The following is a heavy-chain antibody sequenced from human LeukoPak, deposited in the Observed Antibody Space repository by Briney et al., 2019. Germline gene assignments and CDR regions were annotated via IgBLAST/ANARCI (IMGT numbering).Heavy chain of an antibody. CDR2: INPNSGGT. Sequence: VASVKVSCKASGYTFTGYYMHWVRQAPGQGLEWMGWINPNSGGTNYAQKFQGRVTMTRGTSISTAYMELSRLRSDDTAVYYCARDRLRFLEWLPHHYYGMDVWGQGTTVTVSS. CDR3: ARDRLRFLEWLPHHYYGMDV. CDR1: GYTFTGYY. D-gene: IGHD3-3*01. J-gene: IGHJ6*02. V-gene: IGHV1-2*02.